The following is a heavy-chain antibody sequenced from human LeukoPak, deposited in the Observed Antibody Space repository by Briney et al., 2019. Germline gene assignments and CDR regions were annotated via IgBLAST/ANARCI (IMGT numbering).Heavy chain of an antibody. Sequence: ASVKVSCKAFGYTFTSNYMHWVRQAPGQGPEWMGVISPSGGSTTYAQKFQGRVTLTRDMSTSTAYMELRSLRSDDTAVYYCARDYVDIVVVPAATGGVPWAFNYYYYYMDVWGKGTTVTISS. CDR1: GYTFTSNY. J-gene: IGHJ6*03. CDR3: ARDYVDIVVVPAATGGVPWAFNYYYYYMDV. CDR2: ISPSGGST. D-gene: IGHD2-2*01. V-gene: IGHV1-46*01.